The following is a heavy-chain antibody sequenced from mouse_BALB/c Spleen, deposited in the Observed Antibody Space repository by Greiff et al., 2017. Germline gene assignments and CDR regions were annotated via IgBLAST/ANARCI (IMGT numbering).Heavy chain of an antibody. CDR2: ILPGSGST. CDR3: ARKGYGYYAMDY. J-gene: IGHJ4*01. CDR1: GYTFSSYW. V-gene: IGHV1-9*01. Sequence: VHLVESGAELMKPGASVKISCKATGYTFSSYWIEWVKQRPGHGLEWIGEILPGSGSTNYNEKFKGKATFTADTSSNTAYMQLSSLTSEDSAVYYCARKGYGYYAMDYWGQGTSVTVSS. D-gene: IGHD1-1*02.